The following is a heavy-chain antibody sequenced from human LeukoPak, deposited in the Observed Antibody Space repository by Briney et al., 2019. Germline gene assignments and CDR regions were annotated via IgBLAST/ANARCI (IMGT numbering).Heavy chain of an antibody. CDR2: ISGSGVMT. V-gene: IGHV3-23*01. D-gene: IGHD3-22*01. CDR1: GFTFSDYA. J-gene: IGHJ4*02. CDR3: SRDRADSSGYLTYDY. Sequence: GGSLRLSCAASGFTFSDYAMTWVRQAPGKGLEWVATISGSGVMTYYADSVKGRFTVSGDNSKNTLYLQMNSLRAEDTAVYYCSRDRADSSGYLTYDYWGQGTLVTVSS.